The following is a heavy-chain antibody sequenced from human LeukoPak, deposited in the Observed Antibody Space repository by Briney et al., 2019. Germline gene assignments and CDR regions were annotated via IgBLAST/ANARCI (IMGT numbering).Heavy chain of an antibody. CDR3: AKDTIWQRYSSSWYGTNFDY. Sequence: GGSLRLSCAASGFTFSSYAMSWVRQAPGKGLEWVSAISGSGGSTYYADSVKGRFTISRDSSKNTLYLQMNSLRAEDTAVYYCAKDTIWQRYSSSWYGTNFDYWGQGTLVTVSS. CDR2: ISGSGGST. J-gene: IGHJ4*02. D-gene: IGHD6-13*01. V-gene: IGHV3-23*01. CDR1: GFTFSSYA.